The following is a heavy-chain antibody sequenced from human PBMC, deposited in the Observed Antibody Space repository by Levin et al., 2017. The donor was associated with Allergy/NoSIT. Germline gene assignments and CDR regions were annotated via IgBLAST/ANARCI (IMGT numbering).Heavy chain of an antibody. CDR2: IHSGGNT. Sequence: GESLKISCAASGFTVSTSYMSWVRQAPGKGLEWVSLIHSGGNTYYADSLKGRFTISTDSSQNSLHLQMNDLRPGDTAMYYCARGSQWLVRDFDYWGPGTLVTVSS. J-gene: IGHJ4*02. CDR1: GFTVSTSY. V-gene: IGHV3-66*01. D-gene: IGHD6-19*01. CDR3: ARGSQWLVRDFDY.